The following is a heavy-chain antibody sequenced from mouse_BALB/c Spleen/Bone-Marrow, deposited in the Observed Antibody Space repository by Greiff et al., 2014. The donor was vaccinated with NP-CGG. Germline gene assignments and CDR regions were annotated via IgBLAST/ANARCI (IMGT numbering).Heavy chain of an antibody. CDR2: ISDGGTYT. J-gene: IGHJ4*01. V-gene: IGHV5-4*02. CDR3: ARSGERYGAMDY. D-gene: IGHD1-1*02. Sequence: EVKLEESGGDLVKPGGSLKLSCAASGFTFSDFYMFWFRQTPEKRLEWVATISDGGTYTYYPDSVKGRFTISRDNAKNNLYLQMSSLKSEDTAMYYCARSGERYGAMDYWGQGTSVTFSS. CDR1: GFTFSDFY.